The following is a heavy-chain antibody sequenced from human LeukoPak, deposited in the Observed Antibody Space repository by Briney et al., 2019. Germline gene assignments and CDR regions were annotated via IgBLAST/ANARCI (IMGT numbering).Heavy chain of an antibody. J-gene: IGHJ4*02. V-gene: IGHV3-48*03. CDR1: GFTFSSYE. D-gene: IGHD2-2*01. Sequence: GGSLRLSCAASGFTFSSYEMNWVRQAQGKGLGGVQYFSSSGSTIYYADSVKGRFTISRDNAKNSLYLQMNSLRAEDTAVYYCARDRGSVVVPAALDYWGQGTLVTVSS. CDR2: FSSSGSTI. CDR3: ARDRGSVVVPAALDY.